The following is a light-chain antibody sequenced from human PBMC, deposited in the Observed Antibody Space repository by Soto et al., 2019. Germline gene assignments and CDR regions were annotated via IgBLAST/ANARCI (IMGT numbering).Light chain of an antibody. CDR3: QQYNSYSL. V-gene: IGKV1-5*01. Sequence: DIQMTQSPSTLSASVGDRVTITCRASQSISSWLAWYQQKPGKAPNLLIYDVSSLESGVSSRFSGSGSGTEFTLTISSLQPDDFATYHCQQYNSYSLFGGGTKVEIK. CDR2: DVS. J-gene: IGKJ4*01. CDR1: QSISSW.